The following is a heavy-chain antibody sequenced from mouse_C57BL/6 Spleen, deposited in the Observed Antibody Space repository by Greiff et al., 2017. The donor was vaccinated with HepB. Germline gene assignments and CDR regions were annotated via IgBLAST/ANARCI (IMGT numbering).Heavy chain of an antibody. J-gene: IGHJ1*03. CDR1: GYTFTSYW. D-gene: IGHD1-1*01. V-gene: IGHV1-7*01. Sequence: QVQLKESGAELAKPGASVKLSCKASGYTFTSYWMHWVKQRPGQGLEWIGYINPSSGYTKYNQKFKDKATLTADKSSSTAYMQLSSLTYEDSAVYYCARRVTTVGGYVDVWGTGTTVTVSS. CDR3: ARRVTTVGGYVDV. CDR2: INPSSGYT.